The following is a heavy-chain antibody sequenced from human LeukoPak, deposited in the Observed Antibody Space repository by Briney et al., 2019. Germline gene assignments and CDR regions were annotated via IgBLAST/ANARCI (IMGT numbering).Heavy chain of an antibody. J-gene: IGHJ4*02. CDR2: ISGGGDNT. V-gene: IGHV3-23*01. CDR1: GFTFSSYA. Sequence: GGSLRLSCAVSGFTFSSYAMNWVRQAPGKGLEWVSAISGGGDNTYNADSVKGRFTISRDNSKNTLYLQMDSLRAEDTAVYYCAKSLGYYYDTSGYYTDYWGQGTLVTVSS. CDR3: AKSLGYYYDTSGYYTDY. D-gene: IGHD3-22*01.